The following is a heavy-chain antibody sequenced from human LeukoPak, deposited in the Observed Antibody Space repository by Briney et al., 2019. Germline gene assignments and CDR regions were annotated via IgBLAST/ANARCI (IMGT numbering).Heavy chain of an antibody. CDR1: GFTVSSNS. Sequence: PGGSLRLSCTVSGFTVSSNSMSWVRQAPGKGLEWVSFIYSGTIHYSDSVKGRFTISRDNSKNTLYIQMNSLRAEDTAVYYCAGSWGIGACDVWGQGTMVTVSS. J-gene: IGHJ3*01. CDR2: IYSGTI. CDR3: AGSWGIGACDV. D-gene: IGHD2-15*01. V-gene: IGHV3-53*01.